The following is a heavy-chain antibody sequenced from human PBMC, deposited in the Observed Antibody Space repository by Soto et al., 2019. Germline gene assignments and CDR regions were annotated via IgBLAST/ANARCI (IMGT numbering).Heavy chain of an antibody. J-gene: IGHJ4*02. CDR1: GFTFDDYA. D-gene: IGHD1-26*01. Sequence: EVQLVESGGGLVQPGRSLRLSCAASGFTFDDYAMHWVRQAPGKGLEWVSGISWNSGSIGYADSVKGRFTISRDNAKSSLYLQMNSLRPEATALYYCAKDMGTSYYWGSDYWGQGTLVTVSS. CDR2: ISWNSGSI. V-gene: IGHV3-9*01. CDR3: AKDMGTSYYWGSDY.